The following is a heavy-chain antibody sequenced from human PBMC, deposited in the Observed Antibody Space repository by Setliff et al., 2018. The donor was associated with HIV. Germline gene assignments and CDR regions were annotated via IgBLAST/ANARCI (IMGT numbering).Heavy chain of an antibody. D-gene: IGHD6-13*01. CDR1: GYTFTSYG. CDR3: ARDQPTVYYTSWYDSGEYNWFDP. V-gene: IGHV1-18*01. Sequence: GASVKVSCKASGYTFTSYGISWVRQAPGQGLEWMGWISAYNGNTNYAQKLQGRVTMTPDASTSTAYMELSSLSSEDTAVYYCARDQPTVYYTSWYDSGEYNWFDPWGQGTLVTVSS. CDR2: ISAYNGNT. J-gene: IGHJ5*02.